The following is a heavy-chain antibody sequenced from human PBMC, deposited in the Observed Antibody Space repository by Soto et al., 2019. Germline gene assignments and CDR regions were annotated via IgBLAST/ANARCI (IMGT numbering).Heavy chain of an antibody. Sequence: QITLTESGPTLVKPTQTLTLTCTFSGFSLSTSGVGLAWIRQPPGKALEWLALIYWDDGKRYRPSLKTRLNISKDTSKNEVVPTRTNVDPVDTATYCCPHRSAYDISTGYYPFDYWGQGSLVTVSS. CDR3: PHRSAYDISTGYYPFDY. J-gene: IGHJ4*02. CDR1: GFSLSTSGVG. D-gene: IGHD3-9*01. V-gene: IGHV2-5*02. CDR2: IYWDDGK.